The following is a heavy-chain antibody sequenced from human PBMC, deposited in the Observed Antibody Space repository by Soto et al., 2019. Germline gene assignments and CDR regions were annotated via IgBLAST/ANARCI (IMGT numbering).Heavy chain of an antibody. V-gene: IGHV1-69*12. CDR3: ASVAAKYSYYGMDV. Sequence: QVQLVQSGAEVKKPGSSVKVSCKASGGTFSSYAINWVRQAPGQGLEWMGGIIPIFGTADYAQKFQGRVTITADESTTTAYMQLSSLRSEDPAVYYCASVAAKYSYYGMDVWGQGTTVTVSS. CDR1: GGTFSSYA. J-gene: IGHJ6*02. CDR2: IIPIFGTA. D-gene: IGHD1-26*01.